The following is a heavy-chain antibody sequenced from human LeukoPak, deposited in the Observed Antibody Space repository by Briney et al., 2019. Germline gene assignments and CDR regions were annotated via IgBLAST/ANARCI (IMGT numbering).Heavy chain of an antibody. CDR2: ISWNSGSI. V-gene: IGHV3-9*01. D-gene: IGHD4-17*01. Sequence: GGSLRLSCAASGFTFDDYAMHWVRQAPGKGLEWVSGISWNSGSIGYADSVKGRFTISRDNAKNSLYLQMNSLRAEDTALYYCAKDRGNGARIAGVYYYYGMDVWGQGTTVTVSS. J-gene: IGHJ6*02. CDR1: GFTFDDYA. CDR3: AKDRGNGARIAGVYYYYGMDV.